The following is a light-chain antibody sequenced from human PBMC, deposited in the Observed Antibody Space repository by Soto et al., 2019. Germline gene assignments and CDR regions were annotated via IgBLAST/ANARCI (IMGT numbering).Light chain of an antibody. CDR3: QQYNNWPPCT. V-gene: IGKV3-15*01. CDR1: QSVSNN. CDR2: GAS. J-gene: IGKJ1*01. Sequence: EIVMTQSPATLSVSPGERATLSCRASQSVSNNLAWYQQKPGQAPRHLIYGASTRATGIPARFSGSGSGTEFTLTISSLQSEDFAVYYCQQYNNWPPCTFGQGTKVEIK.